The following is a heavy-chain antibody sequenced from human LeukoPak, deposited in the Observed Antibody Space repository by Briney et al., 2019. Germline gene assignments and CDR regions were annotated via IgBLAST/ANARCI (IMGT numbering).Heavy chain of an antibody. CDR3: AKHNENLWGAFDI. V-gene: IGHV3-23*01. Sequence: PGGSLRLSCAASGFTFSSYSMNWVRQAPGKGLEWVSAISGSGGSTYYADSVKGRFTISRDNSKDTLYLQMNSLRAEDTAVYYCAKHNENLWGAFDIWGQGTMVTVSS. J-gene: IGHJ3*02. CDR1: GFTFSSYS. CDR2: ISGSGGST. D-gene: IGHD7-27*01.